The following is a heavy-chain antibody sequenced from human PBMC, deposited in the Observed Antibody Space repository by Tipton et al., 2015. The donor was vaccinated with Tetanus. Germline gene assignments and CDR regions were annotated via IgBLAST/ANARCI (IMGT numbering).Heavy chain of an antibody. CDR1: GGSVRSGDYS. Sequence: TLSLTCTVSGGSVRSGDYSWNWIRQPPGKGLEWLAYVSYSGRTNSNYSLKSRITISQDTSKNQSSLKLTSVTAADTAVYYCVRGRGLGAYSFGFEYWGRGTHVSVSS. D-gene: IGHD5-18*01. V-gene: IGHV4-61*08. CDR2: VSYSGRT. J-gene: IGHJ4*02. CDR3: VRGRGLGAYSFGFEY.